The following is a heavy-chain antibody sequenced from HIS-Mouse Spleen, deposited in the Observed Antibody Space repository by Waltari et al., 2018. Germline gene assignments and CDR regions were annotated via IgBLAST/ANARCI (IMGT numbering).Heavy chain of an antibody. CDR2: IYYSGST. J-gene: IGHJ2*01. CDR1: GGSISSSSYY. CDR3: AREIPYSSSWYDWYFDL. D-gene: IGHD6-13*01. Sequence: QLQLQESGPGLVKPSETLSLTCTVSGGSISSSSYYWGGIRQPPGQGLEWIGSIYYSGSTYYHPSLKSRFTISVDTSKNQFSLKLSSVTAADTAVYYCAREIPYSSSWYDWYFDLWGRGTLVTVSS. V-gene: IGHV4-39*07.